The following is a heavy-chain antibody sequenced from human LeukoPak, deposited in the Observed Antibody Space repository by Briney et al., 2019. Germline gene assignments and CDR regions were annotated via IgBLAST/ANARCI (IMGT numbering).Heavy chain of an antibody. CDR3: ARQWSPAAGNWFDP. D-gene: IGHD6-13*01. CDR1: GGSISSYY. V-gene: IGHV4-59*08. CDR2: IYYSGST. Sequence: SETLSLTCTVSGGSISSYYWSWIRQPPGKGLEWIGYIYYSGSTNYNPSLKSRVTISVDTSKNQFSLELSSVTAADTAVYYCARQWSPAAGNWFDPWGQGTLVTVSS. J-gene: IGHJ5*02.